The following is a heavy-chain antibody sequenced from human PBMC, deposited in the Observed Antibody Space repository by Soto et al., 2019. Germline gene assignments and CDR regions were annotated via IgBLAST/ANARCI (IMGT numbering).Heavy chain of an antibody. D-gene: IGHD5-12*01. V-gene: IGHV3-33*01. Sequence: QVQLVESGGGVVQPGRSLRLSCAASGFTFSSYGMHWVRQAPGKGLEWVAVIWYDGSNKYYADSVKGRFTISRDNSKNTLYLQMNSLRAEDTAVYYCARGAYSGYTFPCDYWGQGTLVTVSS. CDR3: ARGAYSGYTFPCDY. CDR1: GFTFSSYG. CDR2: IWYDGSNK. J-gene: IGHJ4*02.